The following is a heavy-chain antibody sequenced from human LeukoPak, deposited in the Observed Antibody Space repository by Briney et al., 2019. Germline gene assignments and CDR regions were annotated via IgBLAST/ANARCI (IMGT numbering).Heavy chain of an antibody. V-gene: IGHV3-23*01. CDR2: MSSSDDGR. J-gene: IGHJ4*02. D-gene: IGHD2-15*01. Sequence: GGSLRLSCATSGFSFSSCAMSWVRQAPGKGLEWVSAMSSSDDGRYYAASVRGRFTISRDTSRSTLYLQMNSLRAEDAAVYYCAKAPVTSCRGAFCYPFDYWGQGTLVTVSS. CDR3: AKAPVTSCRGAFCYPFDY. CDR1: GFSFSSCA.